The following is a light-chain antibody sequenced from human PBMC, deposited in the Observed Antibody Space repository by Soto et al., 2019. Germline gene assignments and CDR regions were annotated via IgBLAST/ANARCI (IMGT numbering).Light chain of an antibody. Sequence: QSALTQPAYVSGSPGQSITISCTGSSSDVGGHNHVSWYQQHPGKAPKLIIYEVGNRPSGVSNRFSGSKSGNTASLTISGFQAEDEADYYCNSYTSSSTHVFGTGTKLTVL. J-gene: IGLJ1*01. V-gene: IGLV2-14*01. CDR1: SSDVGGHNH. CDR2: EVG. CDR3: NSYTSSSTHV.